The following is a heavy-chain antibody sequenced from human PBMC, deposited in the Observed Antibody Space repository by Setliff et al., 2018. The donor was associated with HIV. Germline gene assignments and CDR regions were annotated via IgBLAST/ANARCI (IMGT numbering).Heavy chain of an antibody. Sequence: PGESLKISCKGSGYPFNTYWIGWVRQMPGKGLEWMGSIYPGDSDTRYRPSFEGQVTISADKSINTAYLQWRRLKASDTAMYYCALSWDLRELLAAVHYWGQGTLVTVSS. J-gene: IGHJ4*02. V-gene: IGHV5-51*01. CDR3: ALSWDLRELLAAVHY. CDR1: GYPFNTYW. D-gene: IGHD3-10*01. CDR2: IYPGDSDT.